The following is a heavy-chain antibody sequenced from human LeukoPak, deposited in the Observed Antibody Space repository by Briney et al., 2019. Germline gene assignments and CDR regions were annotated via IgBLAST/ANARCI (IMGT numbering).Heavy chain of an antibody. CDR1: GFTFSSYA. D-gene: IGHD3-22*01. V-gene: IGHV3-23*01. Sequence: GGSLRLSCAASGFTFSSYAMSWVRQAPGKGLEWVSAISGSGGSTYYADSVKGRFTISRDNSKNTLYLQMNSLRAEDTAVYCCAKDRRSSIVVVTHFDYWGQGTLVTVSS. CDR2: ISGSGGST. J-gene: IGHJ4*02. CDR3: AKDRRSSIVVVTHFDY.